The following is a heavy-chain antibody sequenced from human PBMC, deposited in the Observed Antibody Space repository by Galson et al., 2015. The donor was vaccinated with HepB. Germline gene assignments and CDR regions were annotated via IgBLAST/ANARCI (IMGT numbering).Heavy chain of an antibody. V-gene: IGHV3-30-3*01. Sequence: SLRLSCAASGFTFSIYAMHWVRQAPGKGLEWVALIPYDGSSQYYADSVRGRFTISRDNSKNTLYLQMDSLRPEDTAAYYCAKDGILGTTTQSKGMDVWGQGTTVTVSS. CDR3: AKDGILGTTTQSKGMDV. D-gene: IGHD1-26*01. CDR2: IPYDGSSQ. J-gene: IGHJ6*02. CDR1: GFTFSIYA.